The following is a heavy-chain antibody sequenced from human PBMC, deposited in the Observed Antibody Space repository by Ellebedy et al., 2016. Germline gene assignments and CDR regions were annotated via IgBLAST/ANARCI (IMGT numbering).Heavy chain of an antibody. Sequence: SETLSLTCTVSGGSISSSSYYWGWIRQPPGKGLEWIGSIYYSGSTYYNPSLKSRVTISVDTSKNQFSLKLSSLTAADTAVYYCARPYSSGWYYWGQGTLVTVSS. D-gene: IGHD6-19*01. CDR1: GGSISSSSYY. CDR3: ARPYSSGWYY. CDR2: IYYSGST. J-gene: IGHJ4*02. V-gene: IGHV4-39*01.